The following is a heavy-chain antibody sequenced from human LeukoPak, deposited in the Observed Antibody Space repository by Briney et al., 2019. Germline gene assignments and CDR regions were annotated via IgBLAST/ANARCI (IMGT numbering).Heavy chain of an antibody. V-gene: IGHV3-23*01. J-gene: IGHJ4*02. CDR2: ISGSGGST. CDR1: GFTFSSYA. CDR3: AKDQWELLYPYYFDY. Sequence: GGSLRLSCAASGFTFSSYAMSWVRQAPGKGLEWVSAISGSGGSTYYADSVKGRFTISRDNSKNTLYLQMNSLRAEDTAVYYCAKDQWELLYPYYFDYWGQGTLVTVSS. D-gene: IGHD1-26*01.